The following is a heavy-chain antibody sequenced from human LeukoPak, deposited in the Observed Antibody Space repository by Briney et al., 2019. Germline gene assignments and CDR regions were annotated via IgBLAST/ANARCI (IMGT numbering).Heavy chain of an antibody. V-gene: IGHV1-2*02. Sequence: GASVKVSCKASGYTFTGYYMHWVRQAPGQGLEWMGWINPNSGGTNYAQKLQGRVTMTRDTSISTAYMELSRLRSDDTAVYYCASLAVLRYFDWLPEANYWGQGTLVTVSS. CDR3: ASLAVLRYFDWLPEANY. CDR1: GYTFTGYY. J-gene: IGHJ4*02. CDR2: INPNSGGT. D-gene: IGHD3-9*01.